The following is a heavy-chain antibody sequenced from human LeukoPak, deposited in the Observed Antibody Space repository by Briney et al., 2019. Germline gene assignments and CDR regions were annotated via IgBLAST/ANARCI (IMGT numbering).Heavy chain of an antibody. CDR3: AKGPGSYYDSTGYLI. D-gene: IGHD3-22*01. CDR2: ISGSGGST. Sequence: GGSLRLSCAASGFTFTSYSMNWVRQAPGKGLEWVSAISGSGGSTYYADSVKGRFTISRDNSKNTLYLQMNSLRAEDTAVYYCAKGPGSYYDSTGYLIWGQGTMVTVSS. J-gene: IGHJ3*02. V-gene: IGHV3-23*01. CDR1: GFTFTSYS.